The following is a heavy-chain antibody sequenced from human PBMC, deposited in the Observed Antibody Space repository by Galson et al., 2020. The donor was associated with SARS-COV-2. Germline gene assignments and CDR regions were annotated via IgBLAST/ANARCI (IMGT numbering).Heavy chain of an antibody. J-gene: IGHJ4*02. V-gene: IGHV2-5*02. CDR1: GFSLSTDGVG. CDR3: VRSLASSATAFDF. D-gene: IGHD6-13*01. Sequence: SGPTLVKPTQTLTLTCSISGFSLSTDGVGVGWVRQPPGKALEWLALIYWDDDKRFSASLKSRLTIAKDTSKSQVDLTITNMDPADSATYYCVRSLASSATAFDFWGQGTPVTVSS. CDR2: IYWDDDK.